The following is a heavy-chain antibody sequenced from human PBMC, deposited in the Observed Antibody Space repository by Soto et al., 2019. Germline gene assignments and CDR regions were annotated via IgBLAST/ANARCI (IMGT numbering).Heavy chain of an antibody. D-gene: IGHD3-22*01. CDR2: ISGSGGST. CDR1: GFTFSSYA. Sequence: LRLSCAASGFTFSSYAMSWVRQAPGKGLEWVSAISGSGGSTYYADSVKGRFTISRDNSKNTLYLQMNSLRAEDTAVYYCAKVPLYYYDSSGYYFGSPADYWGQGTLVTVSS. J-gene: IGHJ4*02. CDR3: AKVPLYYYDSSGYYFGSPADY. V-gene: IGHV3-23*01.